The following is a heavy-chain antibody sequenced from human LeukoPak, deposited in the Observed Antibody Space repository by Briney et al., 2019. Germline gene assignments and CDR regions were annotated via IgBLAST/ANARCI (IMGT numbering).Heavy chain of an antibody. CDR3: ATDGAGFDT. CDR1: GFTFSDYY. J-gene: IGHJ5*02. V-gene: IGHV3-11*01. Sequence: GGSLRLSCVASGFTFSDYYMSWIRQAPGKGLEWLSYINIGGTNTHYADSVKGRFTISRDNAKKSLYLQMNNLRAEDTAVYHCATDGAGFDTWGQGVLVTVSS. CDR2: INIGGTNT.